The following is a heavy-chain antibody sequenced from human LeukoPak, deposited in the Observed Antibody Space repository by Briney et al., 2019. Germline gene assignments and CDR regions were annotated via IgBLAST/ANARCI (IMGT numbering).Heavy chain of an antibody. J-gene: IGHJ4*02. CDR1: GYTFTVYY. CDR2: INPNSGGT. V-gene: IGHV1-2*02. Sequence: ASVKVSCKASGYTFTVYYMHWVRQAPAQGLEWMGWINPNSGGTNYAQKFQGRVTMTRDTSISTAYMELSRLRSDDTAVYYCARLIAAAGYDYWGQGTLVTVSS. D-gene: IGHD6-13*01. CDR3: ARLIAAAGYDY.